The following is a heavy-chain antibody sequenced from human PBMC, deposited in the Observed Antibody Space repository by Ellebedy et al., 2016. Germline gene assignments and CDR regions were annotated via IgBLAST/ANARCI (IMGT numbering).Heavy chain of an antibody. CDR2: INHSGST. D-gene: IGHD3-3*01. J-gene: IGHJ4*02. Sequence: SETLSLTCAVYGGSFSGYYWSWIRQPPGKGLEWIGEINHSGSTNYNPSLKSRVTISVDTSKNQFSLKLSSVTAADTAVYYCARGLYDFWSGYVGWGQGTLVTVSS. V-gene: IGHV4-34*01. CDR3: ARGLYDFWSGYVG. CDR1: GGSFSGYY.